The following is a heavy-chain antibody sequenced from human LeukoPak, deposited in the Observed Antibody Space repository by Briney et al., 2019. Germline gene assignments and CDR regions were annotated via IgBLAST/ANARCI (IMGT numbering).Heavy chain of an antibody. J-gene: IGHJ1*01. Sequence: GGSLRLSCAASGFTFSTYWMSWVRQAPGKGLEWVANIKEDGSAKYYVDSVKGRFTISRDNTKNSLYLQMNSLRVEDTAVYYCARDQNFQHWGQGTLVTVSS. CDR2: IKEDGSAK. V-gene: IGHV3-7*01. CDR3: ARDQNFQH. CDR1: GFTFSTYW.